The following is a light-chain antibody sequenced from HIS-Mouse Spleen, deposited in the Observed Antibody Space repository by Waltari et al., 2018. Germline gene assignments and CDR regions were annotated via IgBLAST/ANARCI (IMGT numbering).Light chain of an antibody. J-gene: IGLJ2*01. Sequence: SYELTQPPSVSVSPGQTARITCSGDASPKKYAYWYQQKSGQAPVLVIYEDSKRPSGIPERFYGSSSGTMATLTISGAQVEDEADYYCYSTDSSGNHRVFGGGTKLTVL. CDR3: YSTDSSGNHRV. V-gene: IGLV3-10*01. CDR1: ASPKKY. CDR2: EDS.